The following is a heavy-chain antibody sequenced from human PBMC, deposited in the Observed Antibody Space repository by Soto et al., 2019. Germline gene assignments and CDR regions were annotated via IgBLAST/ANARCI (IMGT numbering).Heavy chain of an antibody. V-gene: IGHV1-18*04. CDR1: GYRFTTYG. D-gene: IGHD7-27*01. Sequence: QVQLLQSGAEVKKPGASVKVSCKASGYRFTTYGITWVRLAPGQGLEWLGGISTYNGNTDYAQNLQDRVTMTTETSTSTAYMEVTSLTSDDTAVYYCARGLGTKGLDVWGQGTTVTVSS. CDR3: ARGLGTKGLDV. J-gene: IGHJ6*02. CDR2: ISTYNGNT.